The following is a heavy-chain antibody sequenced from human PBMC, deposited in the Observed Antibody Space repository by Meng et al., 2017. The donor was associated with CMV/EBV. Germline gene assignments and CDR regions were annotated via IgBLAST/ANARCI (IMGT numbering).Heavy chain of an antibody. CDR2: INHSGST. CDR3: ARERRDISWFDP. Sequence: SETLSLTCAVYGGSFSGYYWSWIRQPPGKGLEWIGEINHSGSTNYNPSLKSRVTISVDTSKNQFSLKLSSVTAADTAVYYCARERRDISWFDPWGQGTLVTVSS. D-gene: IGHD2-15*01. V-gene: IGHV4-34*01. J-gene: IGHJ5*02. CDR1: GGSFSGYY.